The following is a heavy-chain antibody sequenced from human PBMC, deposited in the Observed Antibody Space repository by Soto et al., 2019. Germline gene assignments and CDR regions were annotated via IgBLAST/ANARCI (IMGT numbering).Heavy chain of an antibody. CDR3: SRTNYGYFAYS. CDR2: IYWDDDK. J-gene: IGHJ4*02. Sequence: QITLKESGPTLVKPTQTLTLTCTFSGFSLTTSGVSVGWIRQPPGKALEWLALIYWDDDKRYSPSLKSRLTITKDTPKNQVVLTMTNMDPVDTATYFCSRTNYGYFAYSWGQGTLLTVSS. V-gene: IGHV2-5*02. CDR1: GFSLTTSGVS. D-gene: IGHD3-10*01.